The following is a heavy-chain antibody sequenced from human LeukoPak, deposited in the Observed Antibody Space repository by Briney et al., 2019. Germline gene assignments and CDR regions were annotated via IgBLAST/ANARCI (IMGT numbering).Heavy chain of an antibody. CDR2: IIPIFDTP. CDR1: GRTFSSSG. D-gene: IGHD1-1*01. CDR3: TRGAFNYNDGYYHGMDV. V-gene: IGHV1-69*06. Sequence: SVKVSCKASGRTFSSSGINWVRQAPGQGLEWVGGIIPIFDTPNYAHKFQGRVTITADKSTSTAYMELSSLRSEDTAVYYCTRGAFNYNDGYYHGMDVWGKGTTVTVSS. J-gene: IGHJ6*04.